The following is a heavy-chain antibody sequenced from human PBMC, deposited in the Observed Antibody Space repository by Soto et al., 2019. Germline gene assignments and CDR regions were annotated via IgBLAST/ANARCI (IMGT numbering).Heavy chain of an antibody. CDR1: GFTFSSYS. V-gene: IGHV3-21*01. Sequence: GGSLRLSCAASGFTFSSYSMNWVRQAPGKGLEWVSSISSSSSYIYYADSVKGRFTISRDNAKNSLYLQTNSLRAEYTAVYYCARDQHDYSNLAVDYWGQGTLVTVSS. CDR2: ISSSSSYI. J-gene: IGHJ4*02. D-gene: IGHD4-4*01. CDR3: ARDQHDYSNLAVDY.